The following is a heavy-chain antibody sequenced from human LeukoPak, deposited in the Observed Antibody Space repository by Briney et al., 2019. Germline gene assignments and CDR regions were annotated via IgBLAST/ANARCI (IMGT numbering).Heavy chain of an antibody. CDR3: AKDELGQDY. Sequence: GGSLRLSCAAFGFTFSSYTMRWVRQAPGKGLEWVSAISGSGGSTYYADSVKGRFTISRDNSKNTLYLQMNSLRAEDTAVYYCAKDELGQDYWGQGTLVTVSS. J-gene: IGHJ4*02. V-gene: IGHV3-23*01. D-gene: IGHD1/OR15-1a*01. CDR1: GFTFSSYT. CDR2: ISGSGGST.